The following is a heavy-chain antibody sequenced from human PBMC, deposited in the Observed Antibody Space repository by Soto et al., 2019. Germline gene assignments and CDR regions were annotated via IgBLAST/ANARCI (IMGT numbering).Heavy chain of an antibody. D-gene: IGHD6-13*01. V-gene: IGHV4-31*03. CDR1: GGSISSGGYY. CDR2: IYYSGST. Sequence: SETLSLTCTVSGGSISSGGYYWSWIRQHPGKGLEWIGYIYYSGSTYYNPSLKSRVTISVDTSKNQFSLKLSSVTAADTAVYYCARARPTIAAADLRFDYWGQGTLVTVSS. J-gene: IGHJ4*02. CDR3: ARARPTIAAADLRFDY.